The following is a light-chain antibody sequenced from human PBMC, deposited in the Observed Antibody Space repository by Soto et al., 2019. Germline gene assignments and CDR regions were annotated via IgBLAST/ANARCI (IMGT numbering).Light chain of an antibody. CDR3: QQFYRSPFA. Sequence: DIVMTQSPDSLAVSLGERATINCKSSQSVSNYLTWYQQKPGQPPKLLIYWASARESGVPDRFSGCGSGTDFTLTISSLQADDVAVYYCQQFYRSPFAFGPGTKVDLK. CDR1: QSVSNY. J-gene: IGKJ3*01. V-gene: IGKV4-1*01. CDR2: WAS.